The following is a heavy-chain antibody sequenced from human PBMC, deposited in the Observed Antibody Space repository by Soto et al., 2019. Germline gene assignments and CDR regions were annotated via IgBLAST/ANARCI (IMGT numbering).Heavy chain of an antibody. V-gene: IGHV4-30-4*01. D-gene: IGHD3-22*01. CDR3: AREGTGDSSGYHYEGVMNYGMDV. Sequence: KPSETLSLTCTVSGGSISSGDYYWSWIRQPPGKGLEWIGYIYYSGSTYYNPSLKSRVTISVDTSKNQFSLKLSSVTAADTAVYYCAREGTGDSSGYHYEGVMNYGMDVWGQGTTVTVSS. CDR2: IYYSGST. CDR1: GGSISSGDYY. J-gene: IGHJ6*02.